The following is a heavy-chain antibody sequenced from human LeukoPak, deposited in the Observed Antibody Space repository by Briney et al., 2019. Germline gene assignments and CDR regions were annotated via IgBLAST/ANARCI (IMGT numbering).Heavy chain of an antibody. CDR1: GGSISNYY. Sequence: KPSETLSLTCTVSGGSISNYYWSWIRQPPGKGLEWIGYTYYSGSTNYNPSLKSRVTISVDTSKNQFSLKLSSVTAADTAVYYCARGLILRFPYYYYYMDVWGKGTTVTVSS. V-gene: IGHV4-59*12. D-gene: IGHD3-3*01. CDR2: TYYSGST. CDR3: ARGLILRFPYYYYYMDV. J-gene: IGHJ6*03.